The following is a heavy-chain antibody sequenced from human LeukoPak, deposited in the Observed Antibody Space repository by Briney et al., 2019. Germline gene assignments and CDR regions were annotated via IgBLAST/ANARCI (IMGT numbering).Heavy chain of an antibody. Sequence: SETLSLTCSVSGASISSSNYYWGWVRQSPGKGLEWIGNIYSSGSTYYNASLKSRVTMYIDTSKNQFSLKLSSVTAADTAVYYCASLYSSSSSDAFDIWGQGTMVTVSS. J-gene: IGHJ3*02. CDR2: IYSSGST. CDR3: ASLYSSSSSDAFDI. D-gene: IGHD6-6*01. CDR1: GASISSSNYY. V-gene: IGHV4-39*07.